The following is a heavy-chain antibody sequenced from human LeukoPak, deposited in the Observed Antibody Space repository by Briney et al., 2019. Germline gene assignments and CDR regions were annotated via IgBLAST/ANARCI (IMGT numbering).Heavy chain of an antibody. CDR3: ATVGVYYYDSSGYNWFDP. CDR2: INPSGGST. Sequence: ASVNVSCKSSVYTFTSYYMHWVRQAPGPGLEWMGIINPSGGSTSYAQKFQGRVTMTRDTSTSTVYMELSSLRSEDTAVYYCATVGVYYYDSSGYNWFDPWGQGTLVTVSS. J-gene: IGHJ5*02. D-gene: IGHD3-22*01. V-gene: IGHV1-46*01. CDR1: VYTFTSYY.